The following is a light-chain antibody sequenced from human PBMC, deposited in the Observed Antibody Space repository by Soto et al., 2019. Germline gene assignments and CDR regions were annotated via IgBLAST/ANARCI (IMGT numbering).Light chain of an antibody. CDR2: EVT. CDR3: SSYTSVSTWL. CDR1: SRDFGGYNY. V-gene: IGLV2-14*01. Sequence: QSVLTQPASVSGSPGQSITISCAGTSRDFGGYNYVSWYQQYPGKAPKVIISEVTNRPSGVPNRFSGSKSGNTASLTISGLQAEDEADYYCSSYTSVSTWLFGGGTKLTVL. J-gene: IGLJ2*01.